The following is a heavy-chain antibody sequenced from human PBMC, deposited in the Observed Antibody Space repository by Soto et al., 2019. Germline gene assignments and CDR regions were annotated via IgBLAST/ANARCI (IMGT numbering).Heavy chain of an antibody. CDR3: ARESSSTGTTGGGGSAKDY. V-gene: IGHV3-30-3*01. D-gene: IGHD4-17*01. CDR1: GLTFSNYA. Sequence: QVHLVESGGGVVQPGRSLRLSCAASGLTFSNYAMHWVRQAPGKGLEWVAFISYDGTNRCYPDSVKGRFTISRDNSKNTLYLQMNRLKTEDTAVYYCARESSSTGTTGGGGSAKDYWGQGTLVTVSS. CDR2: ISYDGTNR. J-gene: IGHJ4*02.